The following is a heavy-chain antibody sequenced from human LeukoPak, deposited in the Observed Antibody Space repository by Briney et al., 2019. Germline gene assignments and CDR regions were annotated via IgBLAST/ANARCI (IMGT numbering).Heavy chain of an antibody. CDR1: GGSISSYY. CDR2: IYTSGST. J-gene: IGHJ3*02. V-gene: IGHV4-4*07. CDR3: ASGRRSYGLMVAFDI. D-gene: IGHD5-18*01. Sequence: SETLSLTCTVSGGSISSYYWSWIRQPAGKGLEWIGRIYTSGSTNYNPSLKSRVTMSVDTSKNQFSLKLSSVTAADTAVYYCASGRRSYGLMVAFDIWGQGTMVTVSS.